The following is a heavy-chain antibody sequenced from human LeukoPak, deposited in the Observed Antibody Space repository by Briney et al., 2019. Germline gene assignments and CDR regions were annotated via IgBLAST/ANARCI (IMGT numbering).Heavy chain of an antibody. V-gene: IGHV1-8*02. Sequence: ASVKVSCKASGYTFTSYAMNWVRQATGQGLEWMGWMNPNSGNTGYPQKFQGRVTMTRNTSISTAYMELSSLRSEDTAVYYCARGRGYYDSSGYHPHYWGQGTLVTVSS. CDR2: MNPNSGNT. D-gene: IGHD3-22*01. CDR3: ARGRGYYDSSGYHPHY. CDR1: GYTFTSYA. J-gene: IGHJ4*02.